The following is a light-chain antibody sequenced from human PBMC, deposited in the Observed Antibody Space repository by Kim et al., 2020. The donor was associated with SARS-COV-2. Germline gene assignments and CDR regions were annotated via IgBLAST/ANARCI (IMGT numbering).Light chain of an antibody. CDR2: GAS. Sequence: SPGERATLSCRASQGVSTTLAWYQQKPGQAPRLLIYGASTRATGIPARFSGSGSGTEFTLTISSLQSEDFALYYCHQYNHWPRGTFGQGTRLEIK. J-gene: IGKJ5*01. CDR1: QGVSTT. V-gene: IGKV3-15*01. CDR3: HQYNHWPRGT.